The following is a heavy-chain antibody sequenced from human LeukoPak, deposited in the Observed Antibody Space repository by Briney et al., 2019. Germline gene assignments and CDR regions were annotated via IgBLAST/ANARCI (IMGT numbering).Heavy chain of an antibody. CDR3: ARGHHYFVSGSYYNF. CDR2: INPNSGGT. V-gene: IGHV1-2*02. CDR1: GYTFTGYY. D-gene: IGHD3-10*01. Sequence: ASVKVSCKASGYTFTGYYIFWVRQAPGQGLEWMGWINPNSGGTNYAQKFHGRVTMTRDTSISTAYMELSRLRSDDTAVFYCARGHHYFVSGSYYNFWGQGTLVTVSS. J-gene: IGHJ4*02.